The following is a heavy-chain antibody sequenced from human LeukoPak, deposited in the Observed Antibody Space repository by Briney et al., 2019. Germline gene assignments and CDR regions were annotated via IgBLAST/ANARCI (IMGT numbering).Heavy chain of an antibody. CDR3: ARVTRAAGTPGVDY. J-gene: IGHJ4*02. V-gene: IGHV4-59*01. D-gene: IGHD6-13*01. CDR2: IYYSGST. CDR1: GGSISSYY. Sequence: SETLSLTCTVSGGSISSYYWSWVRQPPGKGLEWIGYIYYSGSTNYNPSLKIRVTISVDTSKNQFSLKLSSVTAADTAVYYCARVTRAAGTPGVDYWGQGTLVTVSS.